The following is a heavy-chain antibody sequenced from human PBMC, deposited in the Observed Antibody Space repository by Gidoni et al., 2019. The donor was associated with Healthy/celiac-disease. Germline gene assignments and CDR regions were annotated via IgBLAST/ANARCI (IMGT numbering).Heavy chain of an antibody. J-gene: IGHJ6*03. CDR2: IYYSGST. CDR3: ARTPPFVSGGSADYYYYYMDV. D-gene: IGHD2-15*01. CDR1: GGSIRSGGYY. Sequence: QVQLQESGPGLVKPSQTLSLTCTVSGGSIRSGGYYLSWIRQHPGKGLEWIGYIYYSGSTYYNPSLKSRVTISVDTSKNQFSLKLSSVTAADTAVYYCARTPPFVSGGSADYYYYYMDVWGKGTTVTVSS. V-gene: IGHV4-31*03.